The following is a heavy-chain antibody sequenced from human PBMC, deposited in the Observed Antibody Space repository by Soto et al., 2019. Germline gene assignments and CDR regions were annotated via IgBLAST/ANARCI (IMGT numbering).Heavy chain of an antibody. D-gene: IGHD2-2*01. V-gene: IGHV3-33*01. CDR3: ARDSTHCDQYYFDY. CDR1: GFTFSSYG. CDR2: IWYDGSNK. J-gene: IGHJ4*02. Sequence: GGSLRLSCAASGFTFSSYGMHWVRQAPGKGLEWVAVIWYDGSNKYYADSVKGRFTISRDNSKNTLYLQMNSLRAEDTAVYYCARDSTHCDQYYFDYWGQGTLVTVSS.